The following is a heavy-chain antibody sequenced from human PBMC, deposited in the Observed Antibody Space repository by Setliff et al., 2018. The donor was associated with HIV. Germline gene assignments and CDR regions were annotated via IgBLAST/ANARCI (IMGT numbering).Heavy chain of an antibody. CDR3: GRAPDY. Sequence: SETLSLTCTVSGDPISSGSYYWGWIRQPPGKGLEWIGSMYYSGTTYCNPSLKSRVTISVDTSKTQFSLKLNSVAAADTAVYYCGRAPDYWGQGTLVTVSS. J-gene: IGHJ4*02. V-gene: IGHV4-39*01. CDR2: MYYSGTT. CDR1: GDPISSGSYY.